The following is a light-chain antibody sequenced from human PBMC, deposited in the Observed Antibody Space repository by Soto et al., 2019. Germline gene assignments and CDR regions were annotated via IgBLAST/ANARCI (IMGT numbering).Light chain of an antibody. CDR1: SSNIGKNP. CDR2: YDD. V-gene: IGLV1-36*01. CDR3: AAWDDSLNSVL. J-gene: IGLJ2*01. Sequence: QPVLTQPPSVSEVPRQRVTLSCSGSSSNIGKNPVNWYQQLPGKAPKLLIYYDDVLPSGVSDRFSGSKSGTSASLAINGLQSEDDGVYYCAAWDDSLNSVLFGGGTKLTVL.